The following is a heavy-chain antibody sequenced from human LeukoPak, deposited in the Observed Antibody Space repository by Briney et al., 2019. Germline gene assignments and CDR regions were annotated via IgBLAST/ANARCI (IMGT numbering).Heavy chain of an antibody. D-gene: IGHD4-17*01. V-gene: IGHV4-34*01. CDR1: GGSISSYY. Sequence: SETLSLTCTVSGGSISSYYWSWIRQPPGKGLEWIGEINHSGSTNYNPSLKSRVTISVDTSKNQFSLKLSSVTAADTAVYYCASLTTVYYYYGMDVWGQGTTVTVSS. CDR2: INHSGST. CDR3: ASLTTVYYYYGMDV. J-gene: IGHJ6*02.